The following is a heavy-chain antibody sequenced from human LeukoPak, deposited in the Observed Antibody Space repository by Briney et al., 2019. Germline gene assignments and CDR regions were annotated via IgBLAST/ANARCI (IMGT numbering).Heavy chain of an antibody. V-gene: IGHV3-23*01. J-gene: IGHJ3*02. Sequence: GGSLILSCAASGFTFSSCAMRWVRQAPGKGLEWVTSISACGVITYYSDSVRGRFSISRVNSKKMLYLQMNSLRAEDTAIYYCACRSDAFDIWGQGTMVTVSS. CDR1: GFTFSSCA. CDR3: ACRSDAFDI. CDR2: ISACGVIT.